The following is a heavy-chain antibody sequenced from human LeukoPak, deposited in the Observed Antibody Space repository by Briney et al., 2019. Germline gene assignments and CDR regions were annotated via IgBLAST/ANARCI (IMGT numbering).Heavy chain of an antibody. D-gene: IGHD3-3*01. CDR1: GFTFRTFS. J-gene: IGHJ4*02. Sequence: GGSLRLSCTASGFTFRTFSMNWVRQAPGKGLEWVAYVSGSGATMYYADSVKGRLTISRDNAKSSLSMQMNSLRAEDTAVYYCASDYDFSDGSKRGFDRWGQGTLVTVSS. CDR2: VSGSGATM. CDR3: ASDYDFSDGSKRGFDR. V-gene: IGHV3-48*01.